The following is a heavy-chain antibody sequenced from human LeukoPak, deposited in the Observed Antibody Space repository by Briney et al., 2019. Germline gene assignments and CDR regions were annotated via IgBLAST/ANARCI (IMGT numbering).Heavy chain of an antibody. V-gene: IGHV4-39*01. CDR3: AAFYDFWSGYYYYGMDV. D-gene: IGHD3-3*01. CDR1: GGSISSSSYY. CDR2: IYYSGST. Sequence: SETLSLTCTVSGGSISSSSYYWGWIRQPPGKGLEWIGSIYYSGSTYYNPSLKSRVTISVDTSKNQFSLKLSSVTAADTAVYYCAAFYDFWSGYYYYGMDVWGQGTTVTVSS. J-gene: IGHJ6*02.